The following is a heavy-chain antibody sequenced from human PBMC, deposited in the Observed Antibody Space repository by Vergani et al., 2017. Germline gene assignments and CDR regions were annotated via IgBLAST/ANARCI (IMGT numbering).Heavy chain of an antibody. CDR2: MNPNSGNT. Sequence: QVQLVQSGAEVKKPGASVKVSCKASGYTFTRYDINWVRQATGQGLEWMGWMNPNSGNTGYAQKFQGRVTMTRNTSISTAYMELSSLRSEDTAVYYCARKGNYDFWSGYYTQYYFDYWGQGTLVTVSS. CDR3: ARKGNYDFWSGYYTQYYFDY. V-gene: IGHV1-8*01. J-gene: IGHJ4*02. CDR1: GYTFTRYD. D-gene: IGHD3-3*01.